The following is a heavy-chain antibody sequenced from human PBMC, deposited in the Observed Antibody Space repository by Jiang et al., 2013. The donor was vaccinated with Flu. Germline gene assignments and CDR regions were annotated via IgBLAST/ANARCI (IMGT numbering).Heavy chain of an antibody. CDR2: ISGSGGST. D-gene: IGHD2-15*01. CDR3: AKDRGSCSGGSCYFKTPAQFDP. J-gene: IGHJ5*02. CDR1: GFTFSSYA. V-gene: IGHV3-23*01. Sequence: PGGSLRLSCAASGFTFSSYAMSWVRQAPGKGLEWVSAISGSGGSTYYADSVKGRFTISRDNSKNTPYLQMNSLRAEDTAVYYCAKDRGSCSGGSCYFKTPAQFDPWGQGTLVTVSS.